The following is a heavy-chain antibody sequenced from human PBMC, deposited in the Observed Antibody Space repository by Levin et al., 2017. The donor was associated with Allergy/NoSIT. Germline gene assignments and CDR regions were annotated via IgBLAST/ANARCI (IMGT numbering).Heavy chain of an antibody. D-gene: IGHD6-19*01. CDR3: ARVEALQWLDAYYYYGMDV. J-gene: IGHJ6*02. V-gene: IGHV1-18*01. CDR2: ISAYNGNT. Sequence: GESLKISCKASGYTFTSYGISWVRQAPGQGLEWMGWISAYNGNTNYAQKLQGRVTMTTDTSTSTAYMELRSLRSDDTAVYYCARVEALQWLDAYYYYGMDVWGQGTTVTVSS. CDR1: GYTFTSYG.